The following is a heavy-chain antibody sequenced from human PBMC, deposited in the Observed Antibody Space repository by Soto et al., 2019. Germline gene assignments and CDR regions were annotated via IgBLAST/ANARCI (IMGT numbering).Heavy chain of an antibody. CDR2: ISSRTNTI. V-gene: IGHV3-48*01. J-gene: IGHJ4*02. CDR3: ARDRRIAAAADFYFDS. Sequence: EVQLVESGGGLVQPGGSLRLSCAASGFTFSAYSMNWVRQAPGKGLEWVSYISSRTNTIYYADSVQGRFTISRDDAKNSLYLHMDSLRAEDTAVYYCARDRRIAAAADFYFDSWGQGTLVTVSS. CDR1: GFTFSAYS. D-gene: IGHD6-13*01.